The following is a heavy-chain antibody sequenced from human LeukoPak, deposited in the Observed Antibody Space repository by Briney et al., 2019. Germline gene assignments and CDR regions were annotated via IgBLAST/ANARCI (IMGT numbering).Heavy chain of an antibody. CDR1: GGTFSSYA. J-gene: IGHJ3*02. Sequence: ASVKVSCKASGGTFSSYAISWVRQAPGQGLEWMGGIIPIFGTANYAQKFQGRVTVTTDESTSTAYMELSSLRSEDTAVYYCARGQVYQDAFDIWGQGTMVTVSS. V-gene: IGHV1-69*05. D-gene: IGHD5/OR15-5a*01. CDR3: ARGQVYQDAFDI. CDR2: IIPIFGTA.